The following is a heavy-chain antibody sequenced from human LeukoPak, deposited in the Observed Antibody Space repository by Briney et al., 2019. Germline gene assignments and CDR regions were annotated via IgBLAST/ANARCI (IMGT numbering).Heavy chain of an antibody. CDR3: ARATVTTRYFDL. V-gene: IGHV4-34*01. J-gene: IGHJ2*01. CDR2: INHSGST. Sequence: SETLSLTCAVYGGSFSGYYWSWIRQPPGKGLEWIGEINHSGSTNYNPSLRGRVTISVDTSKNQFSLKLSSVTAADTAVYYCARATVTTRYFDLWGRGTLVTVSS. CDR1: GGSFSGYY. D-gene: IGHD4-17*01.